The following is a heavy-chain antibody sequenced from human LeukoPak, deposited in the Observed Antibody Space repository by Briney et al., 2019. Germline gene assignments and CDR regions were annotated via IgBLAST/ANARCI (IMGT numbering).Heavy chain of an antibody. CDR1: GFTFSSYS. CDR3: ARGQSYYDSSGYYELWY. D-gene: IGHD3-22*01. J-gene: IGHJ4*02. V-gene: IGHV3-33*08. CDR2: IWYDGSNK. Sequence: PGGSLRLSCAASGFTFSSYSMNWVRQAPGKGLEWVAAIWYDGSNKYYADSVKGRFTISRDNSKNTLYLQMNSLRAEDTAVYYCARGQSYYDSSGYYELWYWGQGTLVTVSS.